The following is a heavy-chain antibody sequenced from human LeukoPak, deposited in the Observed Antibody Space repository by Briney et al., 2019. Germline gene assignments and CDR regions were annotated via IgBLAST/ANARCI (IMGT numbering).Heavy chain of an antibody. CDR1: GGSFSGYY. J-gene: IGHJ6*02. CDR2: INHSGST. V-gene: IGHV4-34*01. CDR3: AGAYQLPYYGMDV. Sequence: SETLSLTCAVYGGSFSGYYWSWIRQPPGKGLEWIGEINHSGSTNYNPSLKSRVTISVDTSKNQFSLKLSSVTAADTAVYYCAGAYQLPYYGMDVWGQRTTVTVSS. D-gene: IGHD2-2*01.